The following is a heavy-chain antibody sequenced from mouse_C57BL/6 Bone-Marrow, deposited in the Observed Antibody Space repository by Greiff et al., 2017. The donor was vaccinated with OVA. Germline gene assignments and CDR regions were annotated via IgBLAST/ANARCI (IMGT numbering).Heavy chain of an antibody. Sequence: VQLQQSGAELVRPGASVTLSCKASGYTFTDYEMHWVKQTPVHGLEWIGAIDPETGGTAYNQKFKGKAILTADESSSTAYMELRSLTSEDSAVYYCTRSAQATDYWGQGTLVTVSA. J-gene: IGHJ3*01. V-gene: IGHV1-15*01. CDR1: GYTFTDYE. CDR2: IDPETGGT. CDR3: TRSAQATDY. D-gene: IGHD3-2*02.